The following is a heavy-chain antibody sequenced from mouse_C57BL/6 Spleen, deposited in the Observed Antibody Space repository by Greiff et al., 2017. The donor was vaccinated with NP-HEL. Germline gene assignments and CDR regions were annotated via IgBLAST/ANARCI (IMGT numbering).Heavy chain of an antibody. Sequence: VQLQQSGPELVKPGASVKISCKASGYTFTDYYMNWVKQSHGKSLEWIGDINPNNGGTSYNQKFKGKATLTVDKSSSTAYMELRSLTSEDSAVYYCAREGFITTVEDYFDYWGQGTTLTVSS. CDR1: GYTFTDYY. J-gene: IGHJ2*01. CDR2: INPNNGGT. CDR3: AREGFITTVEDYFDY. V-gene: IGHV1-26*01. D-gene: IGHD1-1*01.